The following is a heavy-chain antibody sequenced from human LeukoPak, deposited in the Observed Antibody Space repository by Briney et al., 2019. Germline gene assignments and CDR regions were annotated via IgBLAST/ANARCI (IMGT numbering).Heavy chain of an antibody. J-gene: IGHJ2*01. CDR2: IYYSGST. CDR1: GGSISSYY. V-gene: IGHV4-59*01. D-gene: IGHD1-14*01. Sequence: SETLSLTCTVSGGSISSYYWSWIRQPPGKGLEWIGYIYYSGSTNYNPSLKSRVTISVDTSKNQFSLKLSSVTAADTAVYYCARAPEVWYFDLWGRGTLVTVSS. CDR3: ARAPEVWYFDL.